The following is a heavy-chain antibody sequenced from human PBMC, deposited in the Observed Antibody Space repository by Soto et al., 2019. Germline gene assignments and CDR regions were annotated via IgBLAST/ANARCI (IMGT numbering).Heavy chain of an antibody. J-gene: IGHJ4*02. V-gene: IGHV3-30-3*01. D-gene: IGHD5-12*01. Sequence: QVQLVESGGGVVQPGRSLRLSCAASGFTFSSYAMHWVRQAPGKGLEWVAVISYDGSNKYYADSVKGRFTISRDNSKNTLSLHMNGLRAEATALYYCARVAVAMATIHVFDYWGQGTLVTVSS. CDR3: ARVAVAMATIHVFDY. CDR1: GFTFSSYA. CDR2: ISYDGSNK.